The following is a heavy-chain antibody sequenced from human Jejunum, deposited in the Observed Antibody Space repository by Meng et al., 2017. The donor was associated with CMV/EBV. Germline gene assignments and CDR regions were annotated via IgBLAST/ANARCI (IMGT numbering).Heavy chain of an antibody. Sequence: VQLWESGGGLVQPGGSLRLSCTGSGFTFSNHWMHWVRQVPGRGPVWVSRIDRDGNNIEYADSVKGRFTISRDNSKNTMYLQMNSLRADDSAVYYCARGLAESLGWEMGYWGQGTLVTVSS. CDR1: GFTFSNHW. V-gene: IGHV3-74*01. CDR2: IDRDGNNI. D-gene: IGHD1-14*01. CDR3: ARGLAESLGWEMGY. J-gene: IGHJ4*02.